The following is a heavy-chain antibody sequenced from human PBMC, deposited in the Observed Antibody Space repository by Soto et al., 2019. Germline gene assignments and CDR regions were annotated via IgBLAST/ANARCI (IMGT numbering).Heavy chain of an antibody. J-gene: IGHJ6*02. CDR1: GYSFTSYW. V-gene: IGHV5-10-1*01. Sequence: GESLKISCKGSGYSFTSYWISWVRQMPGKGLEWMGRIDPSDSYTNYSPSFQGHVTISADKSISTAYLQWSSLKASDTAMYYCARLHIRIRRDPGTYGSGSYYNGYYYGMDVWGQGTTGTVSS. CDR2: IDPSDSYT. D-gene: IGHD3-10*01. CDR3: ARLHIRIRRDPGTYGSGSYYNGYYYGMDV.